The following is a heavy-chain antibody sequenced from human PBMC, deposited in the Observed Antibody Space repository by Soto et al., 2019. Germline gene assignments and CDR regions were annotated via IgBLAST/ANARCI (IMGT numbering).Heavy chain of an antibody. J-gene: IGHJ4*02. D-gene: IGHD3-3*01. Sequence: GGSLRLSCAASGFTFSNAWMSWVRQAPGKGLEWVGRIKSKTDGGTTDYAAPVKGRFTISRDDSKNTLYLQMNSLKTEDTAVYYCTTIFGVVTPRPRDYWGQGTLVTVSS. V-gene: IGHV3-15*01. CDR1: GFTFSNAW. CDR2: IKSKTDGGTT. CDR3: TTIFGVVTPRPRDY.